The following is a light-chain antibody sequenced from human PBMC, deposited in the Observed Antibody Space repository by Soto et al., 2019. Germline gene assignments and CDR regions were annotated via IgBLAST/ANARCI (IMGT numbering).Light chain of an antibody. V-gene: IGKV3-20*01. CDR2: GAS. CDR1: QTVRSSS. J-gene: IGKJ1*01. Sequence: PGEMSTLSCRASQTVRSSSLAWYQQKPGQAPRLLIYGASNRATGIPDSFSGSVSGTDFTLTISRLEPEDSAVYYCQQYGSSGTFGHGTKVDIK. CDR3: QQYGSSGT.